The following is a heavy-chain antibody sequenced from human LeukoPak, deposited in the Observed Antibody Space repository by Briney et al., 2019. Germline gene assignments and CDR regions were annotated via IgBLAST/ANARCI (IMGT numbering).Heavy chain of an antibody. CDR3: ARVCCGLYSSFDH. CDR2: IYYSGST. V-gene: IGHV4-59*01. D-gene: IGHD1-26*01. J-gene: IGHJ2*01. CDR1: GGSISLYW. Sequence: PSETLSLSCAASGGSISLYWMSWVRQPPGKGLEWIGYIYYSGSTNYNPSLKSRVTISVDTSKNQFSMKLSSVTAAGLAVYYCARVCCGLYSSFDHWGRGTLVTVSS.